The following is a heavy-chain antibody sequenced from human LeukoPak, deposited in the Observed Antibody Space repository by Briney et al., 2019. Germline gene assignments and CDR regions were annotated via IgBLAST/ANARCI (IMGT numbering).Heavy chain of an antibody. J-gene: IGHJ4*02. V-gene: IGHV4-59*11. CDR3: ARGSGQWGFDS. CDR2: IYYSGST. D-gene: IGHD3-10*01. CDR1: SGSISSHY. Sequence: PSETLSLTCTVSSGSISSHYWSWIRQPPGKTLEWIGYIYYSGSTNYNPSLRSRVTISVDSSKNQFSLKLSSVTAADTAVYYCARGSGQWGFDSWGQGTLVTVSS.